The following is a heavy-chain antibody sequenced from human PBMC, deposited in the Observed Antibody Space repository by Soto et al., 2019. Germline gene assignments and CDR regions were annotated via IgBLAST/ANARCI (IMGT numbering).Heavy chain of an antibody. CDR1: GGSISSSSYY. D-gene: IGHD3-3*01. Sequence: PSETLSLTCTVSGGSISSSSYYWGWIRQPPGKGLEWIGSIYYSGSTYYNPSLKSRVTISVDTSKNQFSLKLSSVTAADTAVYYCARRSIDEPVSIFGVVIKEEGYYYMDVWGKGTTVTVSS. V-gene: IGHV4-39*01. CDR3: ARRSIDEPVSIFGVVIKEEGYYYMDV. J-gene: IGHJ6*03. CDR2: IYYSGST.